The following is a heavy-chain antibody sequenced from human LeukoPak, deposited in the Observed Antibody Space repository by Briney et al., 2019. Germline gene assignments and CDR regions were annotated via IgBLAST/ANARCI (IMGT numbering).Heavy chain of an antibody. CDR3: ARGDSSGYPDY. D-gene: IGHD3-22*01. CDR1: GGSISSYY. Sequence: SETLSLTCTVSGGSISSYYWSWIRQPPGKRLEWIGEIYHSGSTNYNPSLKSRVTISVDKSKDQFSMKLTSVTAAGTAVYYCARGDSSGYPDYWGQGSLVTVSS. J-gene: IGHJ4*02. CDR2: IYHSGST. V-gene: IGHV4-59*12.